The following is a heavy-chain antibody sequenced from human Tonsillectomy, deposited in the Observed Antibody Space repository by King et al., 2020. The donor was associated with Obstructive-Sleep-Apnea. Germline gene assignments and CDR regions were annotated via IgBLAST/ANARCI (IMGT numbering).Heavy chain of an antibody. D-gene: IGHD3-22*01. CDR3: AKDETYYVGSGYYIDY. CDR1: GFTFSSYG. CDR2: IWYDGSNK. Sequence: VQLVESGGGVVQPGRSLRLSCAASGFTFSSYGMHWVRQAPGKGLEWVAVIWYDGSNKYYADSVKGRFTISRDNSQNTLYLQMNSLRTEDTAGYYCAKDETYYVGSGYYIDYWGQGTLVTLS. V-gene: IGHV3-33*06. J-gene: IGHJ4*02.